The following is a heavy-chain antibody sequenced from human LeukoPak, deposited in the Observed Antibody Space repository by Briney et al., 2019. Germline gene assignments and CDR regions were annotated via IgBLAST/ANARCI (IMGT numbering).Heavy chain of an antibody. V-gene: IGHV1-8*01. CDR2: MNPNSGNT. D-gene: IGHD1-26*01. Sequence: ASVKVSCKASGYTFTSYDINWVRQATGQRLEWMGWMNPNSGNTGYAQKFQGRVTMTRNTSISTAYMELSSLRSEDTAVYYCARGGGSYYATGDYYYGMDVWGQGTTVTVSS. CDR1: GYTFTSYD. J-gene: IGHJ6*02. CDR3: ARGGGSYYATGDYYYGMDV.